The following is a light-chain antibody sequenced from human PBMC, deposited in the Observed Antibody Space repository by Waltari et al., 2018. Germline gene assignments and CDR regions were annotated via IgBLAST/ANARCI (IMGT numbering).Light chain of an antibody. J-gene: IGKJ4*01. CDR1: QRISSN. Sequence: EIVMTQSPVTLSVSPGERATLSCRASQRISSNLAWYQQKPGQSPRLLIPGASTRATGIPARFSGSGSGTDFTLTISSLQSEDFAVYFCQQYNTWPTFGGGTKVEIK. CDR3: QQYNTWPT. CDR2: GAS. V-gene: IGKV3-15*01.